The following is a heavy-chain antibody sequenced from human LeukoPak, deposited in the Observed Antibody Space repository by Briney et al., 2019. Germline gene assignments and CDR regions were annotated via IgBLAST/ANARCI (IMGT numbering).Heavy chain of an antibody. CDR2: INPSGGST. V-gene: IGHV1-46*01. CDR3: AREFCSSTSCSYYFDY. J-gene: IGHJ4*02. Sequence: ASVKVSYKASGYTFTSYYMHWVRQAPGQGLEWMGIINPSGGSTSYAQKFQGRVTMTRDTSTSTVYMELSSLRSEDTAVYYCAREFCSSTSCSYYFDYWGQGTLVTVSS. D-gene: IGHD2-2*01. CDR1: GYTFTSYY.